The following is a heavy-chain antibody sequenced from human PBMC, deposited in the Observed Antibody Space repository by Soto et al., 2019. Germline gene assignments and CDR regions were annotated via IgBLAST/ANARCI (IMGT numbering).Heavy chain of an antibody. CDR2: IANDGRSE. CDR3: AKDKGRTAIDY. J-gene: IGHJ4*02. V-gene: IGHV3-30*18. CDR1: GLTFSAAG. Sequence: QVQLVESGGGVVQPGRSLRLSCAASGLTFSAAGMYWVRQAPGKGLEWVAVIANDGRSESYADSVKGRFTISRDNSQNRLYLQMNGLRAEDTAVYYCAKDKGRTAIDYWGQGTLVSVSS.